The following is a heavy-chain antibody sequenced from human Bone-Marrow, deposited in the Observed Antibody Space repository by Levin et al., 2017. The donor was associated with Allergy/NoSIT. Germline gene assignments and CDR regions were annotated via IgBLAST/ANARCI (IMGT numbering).Heavy chain of an antibody. J-gene: IGHJ4*02. CDR3: AGLIAAAGTFDY. Sequence: SQTLSLTCTVSGVSVSTDNFYWTWIRQRPGKGLEWIGYFYYSGSTYYHPSLKSRVSISVDTSKNHFSLKLDSVTAADTAVYYCAGLIAAAGTFDYWGPGILVAVSS. CDR1: GVSVSTDNFY. CDR2: FYYSGST. D-gene: IGHD6-13*01. V-gene: IGHV4-31*03.